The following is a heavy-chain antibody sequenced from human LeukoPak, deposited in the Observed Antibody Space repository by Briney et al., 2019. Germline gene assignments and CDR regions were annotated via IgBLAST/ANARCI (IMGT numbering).Heavy chain of an antibody. Sequence: GGSLRLSCAASGFTFDDYAMHWVRHAPGKGLEWVSGISWNSGSIGYADSVKGRFTISRDNAKNSLYLQMNSLRAEDTALYYCAKDIGAVAGVFDYWGQGTLVTVSS. CDR1: GFTFDDYA. CDR3: AKDIGAVAGVFDY. D-gene: IGHD6-19*01. J-gene: IGHJ4*02. V-gene: IGHV3-9*01. CDR2: ISWNSGSI.